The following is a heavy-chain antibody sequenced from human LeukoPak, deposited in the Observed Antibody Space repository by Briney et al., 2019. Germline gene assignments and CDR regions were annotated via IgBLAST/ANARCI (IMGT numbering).Heavy chain of an antibody. CDR1: GGTFSSYA. D-gene: IGHD3-10*01. CDR3: ARSPPYGSGMEFDY. CDR2: INTNTGNP. Sequence: ASVKVSCKASGGTFSSYAISWVRQAPGQGLEWMGWINTNTGNPTYAQGFTGRFVFSLDTSVSTAYLQISSLKAEDTAVYYCARSPPYGSGMEFDYWGQGTLVTVSS. V-gene: IGHV7-4-1*02. J-gene: IGHJ4*02.